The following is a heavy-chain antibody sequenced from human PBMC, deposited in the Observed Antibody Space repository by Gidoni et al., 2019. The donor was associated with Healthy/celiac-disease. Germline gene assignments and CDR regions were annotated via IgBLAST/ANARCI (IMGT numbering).Heavy chain of an antibody. V-gene: IGHV4-31*03. CDR2: IYYSGST. D-gene: IGHD3-10*01. J-gene: IGHJ4*02. CDR1: GGSIISGGYY. Sequence: QVQLQESGPGLVKPSQTLSLTCTVSGGSIISGGYYWSWIRQHPGKGLEWIGYIYYSGSTYYNPSLKSRVTRSVDTSKNQFSLKLSAVTAADTAVYYCARYKGSGSYSNFDYWGQGTLVTVSS. CDR3: ARYKGSGSYSNFDY.